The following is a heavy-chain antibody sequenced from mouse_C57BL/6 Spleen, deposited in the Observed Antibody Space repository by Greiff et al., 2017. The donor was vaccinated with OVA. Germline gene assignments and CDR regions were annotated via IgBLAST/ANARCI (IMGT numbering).Heavy chain of an antibody. CDR2: IYPSDSET. J-gene: IGHJ4*01. CDR3: AREWDYYAMDY. V-gene: IGHV1-61*01. D-gene: IGHD1-3*01. Sequence: VQLQQPGAELVRPGSSVKLSCKASGYTFTSYWMDWVKQRPGQGLEWIGNIYPSDSETHYNQKFKDKATLTVDKATSTAYLQLSSLTSEDSAVYYCAREWDYYAMDYWGQGTSVTVSS. CDR1: GYTFTSYW.